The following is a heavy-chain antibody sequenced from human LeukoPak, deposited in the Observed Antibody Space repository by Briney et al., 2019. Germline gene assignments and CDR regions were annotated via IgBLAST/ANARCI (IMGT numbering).Heavy chain of an antibody. Sequence: ASVKVSCKASGYTFTGYYMHWVRQAPGQGLEWMGWINPNSGGTNYAQKFQSRVTMTRDTSISTAYMELSRLRSDDTAVYYCARGYYDFWSGYYYGYYGMDVWGQGTTVTVSS. CDR2: INPNSGGT. CDR1: GYTFTGYY. V-gene: IGHV1-2*02. D-gene: IGHD3-3*01. CDR3: ARGYYDFWSGYYYGYYGMDV. J-gene: IGHJ6*02.